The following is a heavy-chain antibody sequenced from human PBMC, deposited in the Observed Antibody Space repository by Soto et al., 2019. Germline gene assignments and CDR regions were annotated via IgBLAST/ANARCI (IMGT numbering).Heavy chain of an antibody. CDR3: AIAYCGGDCYSGYFDY. V-gene: IGHV5-51*01. D-gene: IGHD2-21*02. J-gene: IGHJ4*02. CDR1: GYSFTSYW. CDR2: IYPGDSDT. Sequence: GESLKISCKGSGYSFTSYWIGWVRQMPGKGLEWMGIIYPGDSDTRYSPSFQGQVTISADKSISTAYLQWSSLKASDTAMYYCAIAYCGGDCYSGYFDYWGQGTLVPVSS.